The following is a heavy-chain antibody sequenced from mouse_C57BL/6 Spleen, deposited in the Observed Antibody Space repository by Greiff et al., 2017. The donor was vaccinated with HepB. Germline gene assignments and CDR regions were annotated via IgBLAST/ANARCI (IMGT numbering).Heavy chain of an antibody. CDR3: ASYGYGAWLAY. Sequence: EVQLQESGPGLVKPSQSLSLTCSVTGYSITSGYYWNWIRQFPGNKLEWMGYISYDGSNNYNPSLKNRISITRDTSKNQFFRKLKSVTTEDTATYYCASYGYGAWLAYWGQGTLFTVSA. V-gene: IGHV3-6*01. D-gene: IGHD2-2*01. CDR2: ISYDGSN. J-gene: IGHJ3*01. CDR1: GYSITSGYY.